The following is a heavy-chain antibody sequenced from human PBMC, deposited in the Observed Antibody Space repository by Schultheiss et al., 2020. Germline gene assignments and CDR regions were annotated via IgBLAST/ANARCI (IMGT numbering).Heavy chain of an antibody. CDR2: MNNDGRIT. Sequence: GGSLRLSCAASGFTFSSYAMHWVRQAPGKGLEWVSRMNNDGRITSYADSVKGRFTISRDNAKNTLYLQMNSLRAEDTAVYYCARGNGYKEQFLDYWGQGTLVTFSS. J-gene: IGHJ4*02. V-gene: IGHV3-74*01. CDR3: ARGNGYKEQFLDY. CDR1: GFTFSSYA. D-gene: IGHD5-18*01.